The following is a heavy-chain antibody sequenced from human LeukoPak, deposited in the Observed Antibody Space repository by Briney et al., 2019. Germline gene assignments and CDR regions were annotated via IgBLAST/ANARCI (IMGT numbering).Heavy chain of an antibody. J-gene: IGHJ6*04. Sequence: ASVKVSCKASGYTFTGYYMHWVRQAPGQGLEWMGWINLKNGDARYAQKFQGRVRMTTDTSTNTADMELRSLRFGDTAVYYCARDGGFYYSMDVWGEGTTVTVSS. V-gene: IGHV1-2*02. CDR2: INLKNGDA. CDR3: ARDGGFYYSMDV. D-gene: IGHD2/OR15-2a*01. CDR1: GYTFTGYY.